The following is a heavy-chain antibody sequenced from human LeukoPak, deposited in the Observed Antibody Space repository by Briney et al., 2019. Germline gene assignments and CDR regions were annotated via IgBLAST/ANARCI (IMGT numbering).Heavy chain of an antibody. CDR3: ASLWFGGL. V-gene: IGHV3-7*01. CDR2: IKEDGSEE. CDR1: GFTFSKYW. D-gene: IGHD3-10*01. J-gene: IGHJ4*02. Sequence: GGSLRLSCVASGFTFSKYWMTWVRQAPGKGLEWVAYIKEDGSEEFYDDSVKGRFTISRDNAKNSVYLQMNSLRGEDTAVYYCASLWFGGLWGQGTQVTVSS.